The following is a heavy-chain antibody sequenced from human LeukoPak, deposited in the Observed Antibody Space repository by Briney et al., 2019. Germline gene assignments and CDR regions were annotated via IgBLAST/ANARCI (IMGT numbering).Heavy chain of an antibody. J-gene: IGHJ3*01. CDR3: ARDSALYCSGKTCYWGFDL. V-gene: IGHV3-30*04. CDR1: GFAFSKYN. Sequence: GGSLRLSCAASGFAFSKYNMHWVRQAPGKGLEWVAVTSNDGKIKYYADSVKGRFTISRDNSKKTLYLQMNSLRAEDTAVYYCARDSALYCSGKTCYWGFDLWGQGTMVTVSS. D-gene: IGHD2-2*01. CDR2: TSNDGKIK.